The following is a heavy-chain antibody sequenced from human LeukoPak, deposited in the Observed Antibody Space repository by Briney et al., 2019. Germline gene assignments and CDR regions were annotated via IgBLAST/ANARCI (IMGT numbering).Heavy chain of an antibody. CDR1: GGTLSSYT. J-gene: IGHJ4*02. CDR3: ARMGIKLDYYDSSGPFDY. Sequence: ASVKVSCKASGGTLSSYTISWVRQAPGQGLEWMGGIIPIFGTANYAQKFQGRVTITTDESTSTAYMELSSLRSEDTAVYYCARMGIKLDYYDSSGPFDYWGQGTLVTVSS. V-gene: IGHV1-69*05. D-gene: IGHD3-22*01. CDR2: IIPIFGTA.